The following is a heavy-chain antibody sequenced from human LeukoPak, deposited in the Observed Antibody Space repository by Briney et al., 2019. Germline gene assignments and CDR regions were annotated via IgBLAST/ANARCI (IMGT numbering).Heavy chain of an antibody. D-gene: IGHD3-22*01. J-gene: IGHJ4*02. CDR3: AVLSYDISGYYYPFVD. CDR1: GYTFTSCA. CDR2: INTNTGNP. Sequence: ASVKVSCKASGYTFTSCAINWVRQAPGQGLESIGWINTNTGNPTFAQGFTGRIVFSLDTSVSAAYLEITSLKAEDTSVYYCAVLSYDISGYYYPFVDWGEGSLVTVSA. V-gene: IGHV7-4-1*02.